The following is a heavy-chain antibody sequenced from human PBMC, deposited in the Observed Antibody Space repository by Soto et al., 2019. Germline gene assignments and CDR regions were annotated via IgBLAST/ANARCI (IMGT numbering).Heavy chain of an antibody. CDR3: ARPLVAPVAGPYYYGMDV. CDR1: GFTFNSYD. V-gene: IGHV3-33*01. CDR2: IWYDGNTK. D-gene: IGHD6-19*01. Sequence: QIQLVESGGGVVQPGRSLRLSCAASGFTFNSYDFNWVRQAPGKGLEWVAVIWYDGNTKYYADSVKGRFTISRDNLKNTLYLQMNSLTAEDTAVYYCARPLVAPVAGPYYYGMDVWGQGTTVTVSS. J-gene: IGHJ6*02.